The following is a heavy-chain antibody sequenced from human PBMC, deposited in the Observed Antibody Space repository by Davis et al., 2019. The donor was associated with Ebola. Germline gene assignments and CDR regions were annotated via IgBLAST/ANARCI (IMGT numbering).Heavy chain of an antibody. CDR1: GASFSGYY. D-gene: IGHD6-13*01. V-gene: IGHV4-34*01. Sequence: SETLSLTCAVYGASFSGYYWSWIRQLPGKGLEWIGEINHSGSTNYNPSLQSRVTISVDTSKNQFSLKLSSVTAADTAVYYCARGSAAGIYYYYYYGMDVWGQGTTVTVSS. J-gene: IGHJ6*02. CDR2: INHSGST. CDR3: ARGSAAGIYYYYYYGMDV.